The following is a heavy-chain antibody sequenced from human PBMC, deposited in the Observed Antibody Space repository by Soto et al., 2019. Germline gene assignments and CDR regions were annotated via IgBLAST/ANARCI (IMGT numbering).Heavy chain of an antibody. CDR3: ARVRYYYCSGSPDNWFDP. CDR1: GGTFSSYA. J-gene: IGHJ5*02. Sequence: GASVKVSCKASGGTFSSYAISWVRQAPGQGLEWMGGIIPIFGTANYAQKFQGRVTITADESTSTAYMELSSLRSEDTAVYYCARVRYYYCSGSPDNWFDPWGQGTLVTVSS. V-gene: IGHV1-69*13. CDR2: IIPIFGTA. D-gene: IGHD3-10*01.